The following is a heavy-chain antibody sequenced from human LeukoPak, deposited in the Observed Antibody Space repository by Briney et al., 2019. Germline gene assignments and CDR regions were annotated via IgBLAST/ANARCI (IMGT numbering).Heavy chain of an antibody. Sequence: SETLSLTCTVSGYSISSGYYWGWIRQPPGKGLEWIGSIYHSGSTYYNPSLKSRVTISVDTSKNQFSLKPSSVTAADTAVYYCAINHHPYSDFWSGYRSRPAEYFQHWGQGTLVTVSS. V-gene: IGHV4-38-2*02. CDR2: IYHSGST. J-gene: IGHJ1*01. CDR1: GYSISSGYY. D-gene: IGHD3-3*01. CDR3: AINHHPYSDFWSGYRSRPAEYFQH.